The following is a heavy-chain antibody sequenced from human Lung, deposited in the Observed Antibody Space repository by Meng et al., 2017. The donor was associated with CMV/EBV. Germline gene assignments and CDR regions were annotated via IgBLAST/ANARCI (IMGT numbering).Heavy chain of an antibody. J-gene: IGHJ4*02. CDR1: GFSFSSYA. Sequence: GGSLRRXSAASGFSFSSYAMTWVRQAPGKGLEWFSDISGSGGNTYYAESVKGRFAISRDNSKNTLYLQRNSLRADDTAVYYCAKPFYYYESINYYHDYLGQGXLVTVSS. V-gene: IGHV3-23*01. D-gene: IGHD3-22*01. CDR3: AKPFYYYESINYYHDY. CDR2: ISGSGGNT.